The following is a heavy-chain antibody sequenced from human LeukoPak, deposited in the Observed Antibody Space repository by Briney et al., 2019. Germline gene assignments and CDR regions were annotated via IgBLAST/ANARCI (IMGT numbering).Heavy chain of an antibody. CDR3: AREGISRKMDFDY. CDR1: GFTFDDYA. D-gene: IGHD2/OR15-2a*01. J-gene: IGHJ4*02. V-gene: IGHV3-9*01. Sequence: GGSLRLSCAASGFTFDDYAMHWVRQAPGKGLEWVSGISWNSGSIGYADSVKGRFTISRDESKNTLYLQMKSLRAEDTAVYYCAREGISRKMDFDYWGQGTLVTVSS. CDR2: ISWNSGSI.